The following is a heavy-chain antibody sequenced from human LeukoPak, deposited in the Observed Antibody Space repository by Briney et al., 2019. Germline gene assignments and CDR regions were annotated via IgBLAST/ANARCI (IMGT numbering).Heavy chain of an antibody. CDR2: INHSGST. CDR3: ARVRRLQGLDY. Sequence: SETLSLTCAVYGGSFSGYYWSWIRQPPGKGLEWIGEINHSGSTNYNPSLKSRVTISVDTSKNQFSLKLSSVTAADTAVYYCARVRRLQGLDYWGQGTLVTVSS. D-gene: IGHD6-25*01. V-gene: IGHV4-34*01. J-gene: IGHJ4*02. CDR1: GGSFSGYY.